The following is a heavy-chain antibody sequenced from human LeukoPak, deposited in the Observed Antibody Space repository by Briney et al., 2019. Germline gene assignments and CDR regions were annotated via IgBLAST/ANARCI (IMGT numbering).Heavy chain of an antibody. J-gene: IGHJ4*02. CDR2: IYYSGST. V-gene: IGHV4-59*08. D-gene: IGHD3-9*01. Sequence: PSETLSLTCTVSGGSISSYYWSWIRQPPGKGLEWIGYIYYSGSTNYNPSLKSRVTISVDTSKNQFSLKLSSVTAADPAVYYCARGSFLRYFDWSTYYFDYWGQGTLVTVSS. CDR1: GGSISSYY. CDR3: ARGSFLRYFDWSTYYFDY.